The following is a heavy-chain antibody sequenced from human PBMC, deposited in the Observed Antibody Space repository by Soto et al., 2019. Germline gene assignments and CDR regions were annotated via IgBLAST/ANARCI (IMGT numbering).Heavy chain of an antibody. CDR2: INPNSGGT. CDR1: GYTFTGYY. J-gene: IGHJ3*02. D-gene: IGHD1-7*01. CDR3: ARDRLEGTPNDAFYI. Sequence: ASVKVSCKASGYTFTGYYMHWVRQAPGQGLEWMGWINPNSGGTNYAQKFQGWVTLTRDTSISTAYMELSWLCSVDSAVYYCARDRLEGTPNDAFYIWGQGTLVTV. V-gene: IGHV1-2*04.